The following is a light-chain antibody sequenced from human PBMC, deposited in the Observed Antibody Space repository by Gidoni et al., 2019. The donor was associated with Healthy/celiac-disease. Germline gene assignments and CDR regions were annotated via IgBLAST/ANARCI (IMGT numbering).Light chain of an antibody. CDR1: QGISSY. CDR2: AAS. Sequence: AIRMTQSPSSLSASTGDRVTITCRASQGISSYLAWYQQKPGKAPKLLIYAASTLQSGVPSRFSGSGSGTDFTLTSSCLQSEDFATYYCQQYYSYPRTFXQXTKVEIK. V-gene: IGKV1-8*01. J-gene: IGKJ1*01. CDR3: QQYYSYPRT.